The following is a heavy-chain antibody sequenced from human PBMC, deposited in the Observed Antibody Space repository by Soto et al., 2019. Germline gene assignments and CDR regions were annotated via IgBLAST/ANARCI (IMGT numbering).Heavy chain of an antibody. CDR1: GDSISSSSYY. CDR2: IFYSGTT. CDR3: ETPRSATVVIAY. V-gene: IGHV4-39*01. Sequence: QLQLQESGPGLVKPSETLSLTCTVSGDSISSSSYYWGWIRQPPGKGLEWIGGIFYSGTTSYNPSLNSPLTLSAATTKIPSALKLPSVTASPTAVYYCETPRSATVVIAYCGQGTLLTVSS. D-gene: IGHD3-10*01. J-gene: IGHJ4*02.